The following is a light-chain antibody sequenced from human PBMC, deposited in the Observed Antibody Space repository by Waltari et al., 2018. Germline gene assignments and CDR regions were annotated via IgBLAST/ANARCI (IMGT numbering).Light chain of an antibody. CDR2: AAS. CDR1: QGISNY. V-gene: IGKV1-27*01. Sequence: DIQMTQSPSSLSASVGDRVTISCRASQGISNYLAWYQQKPGKVPMLLIYAASTLQSGVPSRFSGSGSGTDFTLTISSLQPEAVATYYCQKYNSALFTFGPGTKVDIK. J-gene: IGKJ3*01. CDR3: QKYNSALFT.